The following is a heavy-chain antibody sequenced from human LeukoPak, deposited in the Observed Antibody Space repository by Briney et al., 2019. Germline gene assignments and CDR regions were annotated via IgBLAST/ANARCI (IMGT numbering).Heavy chain of an antibody. J-gene: IGHJ4*02. CDR3: ARQSQYSGQQAPDY. CDR2: INPNSGGT. D-gene: IGHD1-26*01. CDR1: GYTFTGYY. V-gene: IGHV1-2*02. Sequence: ASVKVSCKASGYTFTGYYMHWVRQAPGQGLEWMGWINPNSGGTNYAQKFQGRVTMTRDTSISTAYMELSRLRSDDTAVYYCARQSQYSGQQAPDYWGQGTLVTVSS.